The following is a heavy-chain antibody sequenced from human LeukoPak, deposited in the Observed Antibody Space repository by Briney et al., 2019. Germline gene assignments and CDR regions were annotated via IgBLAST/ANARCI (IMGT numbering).Heavy chain of an antibody. CDR1: GFTFTNSS. D-gene: IGHD1-1*01. CDR2: ITDSPNYV. Sequence: NPGGSLRLSCAASGFTFTNSSMNWIRQAPGKGLEWVSSITDSPNYVEYADSVKGRFTISRDDAKNSLYLQMDSLRADDTAVYYCARDPYQLSWFDPWGQGTLVTVSS. V-gene: IGHV3-21*01. J-gene: IGHJ5*02. CDR3: ARDPYQLSWFDP.